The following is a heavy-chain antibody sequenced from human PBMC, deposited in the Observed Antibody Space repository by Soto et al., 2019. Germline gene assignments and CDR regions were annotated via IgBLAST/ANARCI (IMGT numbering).Heavy chain of an antibody. CDR1: GGTFSSYA. CDR2: IIPIFGTA. CDR3: ARVLWFGEPSRPSGYYYYGMDV. V-gene: IGHV1-69*13. J-gene: IGHJ6*02. Sequence: SVKVSCKASGGTFSSYAISWVRQAPGQGLEWMGGIIPIFGTANYAQKFQGRVTITADESTSTAYMELSSLRSEDTAVYCCARVLWFGEPSRPSGYYYYGMDVWGQGTTVTVSS. D-gene: IGHD3-10*01.